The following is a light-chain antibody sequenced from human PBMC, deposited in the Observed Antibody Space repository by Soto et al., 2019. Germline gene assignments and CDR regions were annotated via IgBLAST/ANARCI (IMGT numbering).Light chain of an antibody. CDR3: HLYGSSPPRT. CDR2: GAS. Sequence: EIVLTQSPGTLSLSPGERATLSCRASQSVSSSYLAWYQQTPGQAPRLLIYGASSRATGIPDRFSGSGSWTDFTLTIRRLEPEDFAVYYCHLYGSSPPRTFGQGTELEI. J-gene: IGKJ2*01. V-gene: IGKV3-20*01. CDR1: QSVSSSY.